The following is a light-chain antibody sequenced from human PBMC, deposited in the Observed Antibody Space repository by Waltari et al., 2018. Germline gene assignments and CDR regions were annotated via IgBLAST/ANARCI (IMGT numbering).Light chain of an antibody. Sequence: QLVLTQSPSASAPLGASVQLTCTLSSGHLTHVIARHQQQPGKGPRYLMKVNSDGSHRKGDDIPDRFSGSGSGPERYLTISSLQSEDEADYYCETGGHGTWVFGGGTKLTVL. CDR1: SGHLTHV. V-gene: IGLV4-69*01. CDR2: VNSDGSH. CDR3: ETGGHGTWV. J-gene: IGLJ3*02.